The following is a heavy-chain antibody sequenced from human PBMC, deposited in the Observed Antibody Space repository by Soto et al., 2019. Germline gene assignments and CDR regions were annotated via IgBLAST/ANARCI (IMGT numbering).Heavy chain of an antibody. CDR2: IYWDDDK. V-gene: IGHV2-5*02. Sequence: ESGPTLVNPTQTLTLTCTFSGFSLSTSGVGVGWIRQPPGKALEWLALIYWDDDKRYSPSLKSRLTITKDTSKNQVVLTMTNMDPVDTATYYCAHIDVVVPAAMLSHLFYHDYHHYYLAVWGKGTTVTVSS. J-gene: IGHJ6*03. CDR3: AHIDVVVPAAMLSHLFYHDYHHYYLAV. CDR1: GFSLSTSGVG. D-gene: IGHD2-2*01.